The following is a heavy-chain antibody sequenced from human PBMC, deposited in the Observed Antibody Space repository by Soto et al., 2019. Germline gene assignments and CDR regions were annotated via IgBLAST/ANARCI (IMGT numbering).Heavy chain of an antibody. D-gene: IGHD6-19*01. CDR1: SFSVNTRAMC. CDR2: IDWDDDK. J-gene: IGHJ3*02. CDR3: APIGSLEVAGTHAFDI. Sequence: GPKLVNAAQNLPVTCTFSSFSVNTRAMCVSWIRQRPGKALEWLALIDWDDDKYYSTSLKTRLTISKDTSKNQVVLTMTKMDPVDTATYYRAPIGSLEVAGTHAFDICGQATMVTFTS. V-gene: IGHV2-70*01.